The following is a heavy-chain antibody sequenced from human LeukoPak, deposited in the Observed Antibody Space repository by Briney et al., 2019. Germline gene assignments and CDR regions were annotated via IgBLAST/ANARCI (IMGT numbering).Heavy chain of an antibody. Sequence: GASVKVSCKASGYTFTGYYMHWVRQAPGQGLERMGWINPNNGVTNYAQRFQGRVTMTRDTSISTAYMELSGLRSDDTAVYYCAREGAAAVSFDYWGQGTLVTVSS. J-gene: IGHJ4*02. CDR3: AREGAAAVSFDY. D-gene: IGHD6-13*01. CDR1: GYTFTGYY. V-gene: IGHV1-2*02. CDR2: INPNNGVT.